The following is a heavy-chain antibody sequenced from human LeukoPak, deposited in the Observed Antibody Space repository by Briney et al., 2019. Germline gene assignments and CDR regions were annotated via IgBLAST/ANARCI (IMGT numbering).Heavy chain of an antibody. CDR1: GGSISSYY. CDR3: ATNYYDSSGYYGGYFDY. Sequence: KPSETLSLTCTVSGGSISSYYWSWIRQPPGKGLEWIGYIYYSGSTNYLPSLKSRVTISVDTSKNQFSLRLSSVTAADTAVYYCATNYYDSSGYYGGYFDYWGQGTLVTVSS. J-gene: IGHJ4*02. CDR2: IYYSGST. V-gene: IGHV4-59*01. D-gene: IGHD3-22*01.